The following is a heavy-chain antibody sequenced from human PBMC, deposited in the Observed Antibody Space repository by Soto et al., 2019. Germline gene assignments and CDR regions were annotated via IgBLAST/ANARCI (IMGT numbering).Heavy chain of an antibody. CDR3: PTLPPRIVVVFTEMPS. V-gene: IGHV4-4*02. CDR2: IYHSGIT. Sequence: QVQLRESGPRLVKPSGTLSLTCAVSGGSISSSYWWTWVRQAPGKGLQWIGEIYHSGITNYNPSLRSGVSMSLDKTHNEFSLSLTSVTPAATAVYYCPTLPPRIVVVFTEMPSWGQAIMVTVSS. J-gene: IGHJ5*02. CDR1: GGSISSSYW. D-gene: IGHD2-21*01.